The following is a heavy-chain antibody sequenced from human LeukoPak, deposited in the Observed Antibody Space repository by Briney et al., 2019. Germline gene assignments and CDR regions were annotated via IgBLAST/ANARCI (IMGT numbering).Heavy chain of an antibody. CDR1: GFTFDNYG. Sequence: GGSLRLSCAASGFTFDNYGMSWVRQAPGKGLVWVSGVSSDGRITNYADFVKGRFTVSRDTAKNTLSLQMDSLRADDTAIYYCASSFRITGTTYYYWGQGTLVTVSS. V-gene: IGHV3-74*01. CDR3: ASSFRITGTTYYY. CDR2: VSSDGRIT. J-gene: IGHJ4*02. D-gene: IGHD1-20*01.